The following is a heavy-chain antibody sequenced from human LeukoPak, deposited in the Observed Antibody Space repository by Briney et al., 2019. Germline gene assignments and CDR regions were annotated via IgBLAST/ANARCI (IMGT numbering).Heavy chain of an antibody. CDR2: IYHSGST. V-gene: IGHV4-38-2*02. CDR3: ARTYYYDSSSYYDY. CDR1: GYSISSGYY. J-gene: IGHJ4*02. Sequence: SETLSLTCTVSGYSISSGYYWGWIRQPPRKGLEWIGSIYHSGSTYYNPSLKSRVTISVDTSKNQFSLKLSSVTAADTAAYYCARTYYYDSSSYYDYWGQGTLVTVSS. D-gene: IGHD3-22*01.